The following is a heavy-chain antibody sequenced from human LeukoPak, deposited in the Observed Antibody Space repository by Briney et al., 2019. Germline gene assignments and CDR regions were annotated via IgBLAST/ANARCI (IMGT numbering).Heavy chain of an antibody. V-gene: IGHV4-59*01. D-gene: IGHD6-25*01. CDR1: GGSISTYY. CDR3: ARVTSFTLGYYFDY. Sequence: SETLSLTCSVSGGSISTYYWSWIRQPPGKGLEWIGYIYYSGSTNYNPSLKSRVTISVDTSKNQFSLRLTSVTAADTAVYYFARVTSFTLGYYFDYWGQGTLVTVSS. J-gene: IGHJ4*02. CDR2: IYYSGST.